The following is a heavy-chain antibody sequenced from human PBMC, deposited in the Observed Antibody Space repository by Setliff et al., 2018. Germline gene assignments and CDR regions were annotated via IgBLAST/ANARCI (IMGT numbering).Heavy chain of an antibody. D-gene: IGHD2-8*01. CDR1: GYSFSSNA. Sequence: ASVKVSCKASGYSFSSNAFHWVRQAPGQTLEWMGWIHAGSSNTLYSQRFQDRITISRDTSATPVHMELSSLRSDDTAVYYCARVSTSGPHYDYWGQGTLVTVSS. J-gene: IGHJ4*02. CDR3: ARVSTSGPHYDY. V-gene: IGHV1-3*01. CDR2: IHAGSSNT.